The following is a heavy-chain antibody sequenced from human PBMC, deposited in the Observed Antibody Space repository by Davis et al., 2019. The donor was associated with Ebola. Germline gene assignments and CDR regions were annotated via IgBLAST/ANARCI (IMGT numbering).Heavy chain of an antibody. Sequence: ASVTVSCKASGYTFTSYGISWVRQAPGQGLEWMGWISAYNGNTNYAQNVQGRVTMTTDTSTSTAYMEVGSLRSDDTAVYYCARAQFPTTSDHWGQGTLVTVSS. CDR1: GYTFTSYG. V-gene: IGHV1-18*04. J-gene: IGHJ4*02. CDR3: ARAQFPTTSDH. CDR2: ISAYNGNT. D-gene: IGHD1-1*01.